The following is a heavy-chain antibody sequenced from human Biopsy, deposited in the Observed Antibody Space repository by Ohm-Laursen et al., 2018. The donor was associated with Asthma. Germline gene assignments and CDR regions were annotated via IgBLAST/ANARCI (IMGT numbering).Heavy chain of an antibody. Sequence: SLRLSCAASGFTVSRDHMFWVRQAPGKGLEWVSVIYSGGTSDTADSVRGRFTISRDFYKNTLYLLMDSLRAEDTAVYYCARGDSSGWSHYYFDYWGQGTLVTVSS. CDR1: GFTVSRDH. D-gene: IGHD6-19*01. J-gene: IGHJ4*02. CDR2: IYSGGTS. CDR3: ARGDSSGWSHYYFDY. V-gene: IGHV3-53*01.